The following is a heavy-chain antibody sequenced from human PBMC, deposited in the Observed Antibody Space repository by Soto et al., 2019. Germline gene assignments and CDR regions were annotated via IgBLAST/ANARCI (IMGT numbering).Heavy chain of an antibody. V-gene: IGHV3-33*01. Sequence: QVQLVESGGGVVQPGRSLRLSCAASGFTFSSYGMHWVRQAPGKGLEWVAVIWYDGSNKYYADSVKGRFTISRDNSKNTLYLQMNSLRAEDTAVYYCARGPPGIAAAGMVYWGQGTLVTVSS. J-gene: IGHJ4*02. CDR1: GFTFSSYG. D-gene: IGHD6-13*01. CDR2: IWYDGSNK. CDR3: ARGPPGIAAAGMVY.